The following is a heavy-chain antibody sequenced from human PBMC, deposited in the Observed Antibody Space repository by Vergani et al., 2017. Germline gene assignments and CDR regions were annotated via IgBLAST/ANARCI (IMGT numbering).Heavy chain of an antibody. CDR2: IYPGDSDT. Sequence: VQLVQSGAEVKKPGSSVKVSCKGSGYSFTSYWIGWVRQMPGKGLEWMGIIYPGDSDTRYSPSFQGQITISADKSNSTAYLQWSSLKASDTAMYYCARLVDYYYYGMDVWGQGTTVTVSS. CDR1: GYSFTSYW. D-gene: IGHD2-15*01. J-gene: IGHJ6*02. CDR3: ARLVDYYYYGMDV. V-gene: IGHV5-51*01.